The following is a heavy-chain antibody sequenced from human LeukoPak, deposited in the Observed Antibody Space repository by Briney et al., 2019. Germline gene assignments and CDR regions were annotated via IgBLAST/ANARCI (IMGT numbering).Heavy chain of an antibody. CDR1: GFTFSSYA. J-gene: IGHJ5*02. D-gene: IGHD3-10*01. V-gene: IGHV3-23*01. CDR3: ARGVVTMVRGVISNGWFDP. CDR2: ISGSGGST. Sequence: PGGSLRLSCAASGFTFSSYAMSWVRQAPGKGLEWVSAISGSGGSTYYADSVKGRFTISRDNSKNTLYLQMNSLRAEDTAVYYCARGVVTMVRGVISNGWFDPWGQGTLVTVSS.